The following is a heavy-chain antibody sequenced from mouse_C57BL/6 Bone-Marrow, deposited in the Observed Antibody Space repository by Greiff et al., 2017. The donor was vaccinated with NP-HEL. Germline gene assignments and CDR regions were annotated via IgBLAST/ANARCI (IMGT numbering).Heavy chain of an antibody. D-gene: IGHD1-1*01. J-gene: IGHJ4*01. Sequence: QVQLQQPGAELVKPGASVKMSCKASGYTFTSYWLTWVKQRPGQGLEWIGDIYPGSGSTNYNEKFKSKATLTVDTSSSTAYMQLSSLTSEDSAVYYCARGITTVGYAMDYWGQGTSVTASS. V-gene: IGHV1-55*01. CDR2: IYPGSGST. CDR3: ARGITTVGYAMDY. CDR1: GYTFTSYW.